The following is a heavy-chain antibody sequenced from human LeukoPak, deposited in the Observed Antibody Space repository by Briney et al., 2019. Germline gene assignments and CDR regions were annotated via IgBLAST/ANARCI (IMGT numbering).Heavy chain of an antibody. Sequence: GGSLRLSCEASGFTFNTYGMSWVRQAPGKGLEWVSAISGSGGSTYYADSVKGRFTISRDNSKNTLYLQMNSLRAEDTAVYYCAKKGIAAAGYTPRGYYFDYWGQGTLVTVSS. CDR1: GFTFNTYG. CDR3: AKKGIAAAGYTPRGYYFDY. J-gene: IGHJ4*02. D-gene: IGHD6-13*01. CDR2: ISGSGGST. V-gene: IGHV3-23*01.